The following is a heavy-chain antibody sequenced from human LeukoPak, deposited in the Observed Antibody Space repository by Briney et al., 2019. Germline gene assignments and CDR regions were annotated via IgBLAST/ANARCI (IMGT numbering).Heavy chain of an antibody. CDR1: GFTFSTYS. CDR3: ARGYCSGGSCYFNYFDY. D-gene: IGHD2-15*01. Sequence: PGGSLRLSCAASGFTFSTYSMNWVRQAPGKRLEWVSSISSSSYIYYADSVKGRFTISRDNAKNSLYLQMNSLRAEDTAVYYCARGYCSGGSCYFNYFDYWGQGTLVTVSS. CDR2: ISSSSYI. J-gene: IGHJ4*02. V-gene: IGHV3-21*01.